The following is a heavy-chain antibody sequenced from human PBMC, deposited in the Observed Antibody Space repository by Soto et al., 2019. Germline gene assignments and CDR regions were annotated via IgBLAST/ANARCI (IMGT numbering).Heavy chain of an antibody. CDR2: ISYDGSNK. V-gene: IGHV3-30*18. CDR1: GFTFSSYG. D-gene: IGHD1-26*01. J-gene: IGHJ5*02. CDR3: AKDQHLRLGKVGMGDP. Sequence: QVQLVESGGGVVQPGRSLRLSCAASGFTFSSYGMHWVRQAPGKGLEWVAVISYDGSNKYYADSVKGRFTISRDNSKNTLYLQMNSLRAEDTTVYYCAKDQHLRLGKVGMGDPWGQGTLVTVSS.